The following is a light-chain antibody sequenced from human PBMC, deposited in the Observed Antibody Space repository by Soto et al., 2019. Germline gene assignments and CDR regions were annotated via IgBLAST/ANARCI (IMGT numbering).Light chain of an antibody. CDR3: QQSYSTPRT. CDR1: QSISSY. Sequence: DIQMTQSPSSLSASVGDRVTITCRASQSISSYLNWYQQKPGKATKLLIYAGSSLQSGVPSRFSGSGSGTDFTLTISSLQPEDFATYYCQQSYSTPRTVGQGTKVEIK. J-gene: IGKJ1*01. V-gene: IGKV1-39*01. CDR2: AGS.